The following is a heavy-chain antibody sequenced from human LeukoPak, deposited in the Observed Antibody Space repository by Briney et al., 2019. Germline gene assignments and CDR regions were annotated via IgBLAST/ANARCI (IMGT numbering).Heavy chain of an antibody. J-gene: IGHJ4*02. V-gene: IGHV3-23*01. CDR2: ISGSGGST. Sequence: GGSLRLSCAASGFTFSSYAMSWVRQAPGKGLERVSAISGSGGSTYYADSVKGRFTISRDNSKNTLYLQMNSLRAEDTAVYYCAKYGNYYMDHFDYWGQGTLVTVSS. CDR1: GFTFSSYA. D-gene: IGHD1-26*01. CDR3: AKYGNYYMDHFDY.